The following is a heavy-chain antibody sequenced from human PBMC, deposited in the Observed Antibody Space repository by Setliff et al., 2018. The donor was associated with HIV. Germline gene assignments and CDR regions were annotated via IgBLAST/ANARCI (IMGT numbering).Heavy chain of an antibody. Sequence: GGSLRLSCKTSGFTFGHYWMSWVRQAPGEGLEWVANIKEDGSEKYYVDSVKGRFTISRDNAKNLLYLQMNSLRAEDTALYYCALSIAARQPFDSWGQGTLVTVSS. J-gene: IGHJ4*02. V-gene: IGHV3-7*02. CDR3: ALSIAARQPFDS. D-gene: IGHD6-6*01. CDR1: GFTFGHYW. CDR2: IKEDGSEK.